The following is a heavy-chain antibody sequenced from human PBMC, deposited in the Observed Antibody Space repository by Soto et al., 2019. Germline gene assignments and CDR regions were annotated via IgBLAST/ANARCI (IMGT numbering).Heavy chain of an antibody. D-gene: IGHD3-22*01. V-gene: IGHV1-18*01. CDR1: GYTFTSYG. CDR2: ISAYNGNT. J-gene: IGHJ3*02. CDR3: AIPDPTYYYDSSGYYPPDAFDI. Sequence: SVKVSCKASGYTFTSYGISWVRQAPGQGLEWMGWISAYNGNTNYAQKLQGRVTMTTDTSTSTAYMELRSLRSDDTAVYYCAIPDPTYYYDSSGYYPPDAFDIWGQGTMVTVSS.